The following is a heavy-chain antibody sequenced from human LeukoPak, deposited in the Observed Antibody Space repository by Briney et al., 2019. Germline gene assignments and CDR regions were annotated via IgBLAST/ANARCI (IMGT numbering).Heavy chain of an antibody. Sequence: GGSLRLSCAASGFSFSDYYMSWIRQAPGKGLEWVSYISRSGTTIYYADSVKGRFTISRDNAKNSLFLQMNSLRAEDTAVYYCARDRIYYGSGSRFDYWGQGTLVTVSS. CDR3: ARDRIYYGSGSRFDY. CDR1: GFSFSDYY. J-gene: IGHJ4*02. V-gene: IGHV3-11*04. CDR2: ISRSGTTI. D-gene: IGHD3-10*01.